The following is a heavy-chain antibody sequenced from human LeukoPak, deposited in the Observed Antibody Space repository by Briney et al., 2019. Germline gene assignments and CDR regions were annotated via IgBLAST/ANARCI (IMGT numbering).Heavy chain of an antibody. D-gene: IGHD3-10*01. J-gene: IGHJ4*02. CDR1: GFTFSSYA. V-gene: IGHV3-30-3*01. Sequence: GRSLRLSCAASGFTFSSYAMHWVRQAPGKGLEWVAVISYDGSNKYYADSVKGRFTISRDNSKNTLYLQMNSLRAEDTALYYCASAYASGTYLDYWGQGTLVTVSS. CDR2: ISYDGSNK. CDR3: ASAYASGTYLDY.